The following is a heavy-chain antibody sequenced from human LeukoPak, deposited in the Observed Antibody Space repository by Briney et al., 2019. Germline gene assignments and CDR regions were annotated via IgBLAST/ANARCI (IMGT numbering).Heavy chain of an antibody. CDR3: AKDHRETMKVRLQY. J-gene: IGHJ4*02. CDR1: GFTFSDYY. Sequence: GGSLRLSCAASGFTFSDYYMSWIRQAPGKGLEWVSYISSSGSTIYYADSVKGRFTISRDNSKNTLYLQMNSLRAEDTAVYYCAKDHRETMKVRLQYWGQGTLVTVSS. V-gene: IGHV3-11*01. D-gene: IGHD3-22*01. CDR2: ISSSGSTI.